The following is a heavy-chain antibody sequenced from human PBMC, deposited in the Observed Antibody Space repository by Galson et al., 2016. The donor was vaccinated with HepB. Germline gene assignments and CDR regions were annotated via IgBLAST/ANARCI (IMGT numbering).Heavy chain of an antibody. Sequence: SLRLSCAASGFTFMRDVMSWVRQAPGEGLEWVSAINDYGGSTYYADSVKGRFTISRENSKNTLYLQMNSLRAEDTAVYYCAKDVAVAGHGGYFDYWGQGTLVTVSS. CDR1: GFTFMRDV. D-gene: IGHD6-19*01. CDR2: INDYGGST. J-gene: IGHJ4*02. CDR3: AKDVAVAGHGGYFDY. V-gene: IGHV3-23*01.